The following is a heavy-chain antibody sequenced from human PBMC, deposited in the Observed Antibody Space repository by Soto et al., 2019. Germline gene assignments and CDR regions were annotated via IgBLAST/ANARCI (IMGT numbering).Heavy chain of an antibody. CDR3: ARGIKNYYGMDV. J-gene: IGHJ6*02. CDR1: AFTFSGYW. CDR2: LNSDGSTT. V-gene: IGHV3-74*01. Sequence: GGSLRLSCAASAFTFSGYWMHWVRQAPGRGLVWVSRLNSDGSTTNYADSVKGRFTISRDNAKNTLYLEMNSLGADDTAVYYCARGIKNYYGMDVWGQGTMVTVSS. D-gene: IGHD2-21*01.